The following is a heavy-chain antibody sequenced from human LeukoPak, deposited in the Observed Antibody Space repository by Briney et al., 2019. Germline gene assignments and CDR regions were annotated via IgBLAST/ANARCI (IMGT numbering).Heavy chain of an antibody. CDR3: ARGGTGYGSGFAP. Sequence: SETLSLTCTVSGGSISTSYFWTWIRQSAGKGLEWIGRIYSSGSTTYNPSLKSRVTMSIDTSRNQFSLNLSSVTAADTAVYYCARGGTGYGSGFAPWGQGTLVTVSP. V-gene: IGHV4-4*07. D-gene: IGHD3-10*01. J-gene: IGHJ5*02. CDR2: IYSSGST. CDR1: GGSISTSYF.